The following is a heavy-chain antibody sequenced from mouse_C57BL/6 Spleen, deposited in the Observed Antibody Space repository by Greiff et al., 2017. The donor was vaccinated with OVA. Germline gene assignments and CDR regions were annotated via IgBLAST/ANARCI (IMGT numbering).Heavy chain of an antibody. Sequence: EVMLVESGGGLVKPGGSLKLSCAASGFTFSSYTMSWVRQTPEKRLEWVATISGGGGSTYYPDSVKGRFTISRDNAKNTLYLQMSSLRSEDTALYYCARHWLYGGFAYWGQGTLVTVSA. V-gene: IGHV5-9*01. J-gene: IGHJ3*01. D-gene: IGHD1-1*01. CDR3: ARHWLYGGFAY. CDR1: GFTFSSYT. CDR2: ISGGGGST.